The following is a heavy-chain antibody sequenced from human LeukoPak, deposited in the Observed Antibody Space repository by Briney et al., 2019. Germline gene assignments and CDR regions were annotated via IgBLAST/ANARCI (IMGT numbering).Heavy chain of an antibody. CDR3: ARVSGSYPEYYFDY. CDR1: GFTFSSYG. D-gene: IGHD1-26*01. Sequence: GGSLRLSCAASGFTFSSYGMHWVRQAPGKGLEWVAVISYDRSNKYYADSVKGRFTISRDNSKNTLYLQMDTLRAEDMAVYYCARVSGSYPEYYFDYWGQGTLVTVSS. J-gene: IGHJ4*02. CDR2: ISYDRSNK. V-gene: IGHV3-30*03.